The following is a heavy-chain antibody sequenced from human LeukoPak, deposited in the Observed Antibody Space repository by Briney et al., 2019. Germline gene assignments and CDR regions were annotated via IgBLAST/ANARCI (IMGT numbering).Heavy chain of an antibody. CDR2: INHSGST. CDR1: GGSINTGDYY. CDR3: ASMTTVRGRYFYYYYGMDV. Sequence: SQTLSLTCTVSGGSINTGDYYWSWIRQPPGKGLEWIGEINHSGSTNYNPSLKSRVTISVDTSKNQFSLKLSSVTAADTAVYYCASMTTVRGRYFYYYYGMDVWGQGTTVTVSS. D-gene: IGHD4-11*01. V-gene: IGHV4-34*01. J-gene: IGHJ6*02.